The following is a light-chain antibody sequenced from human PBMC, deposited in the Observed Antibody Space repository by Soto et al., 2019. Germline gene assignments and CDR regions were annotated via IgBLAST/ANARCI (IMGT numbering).Light chain of an antibody. Sequence: EIVMTHSPVTLSISPWERSTLSVRAGESVSSNLAWYQQKPGQAPRLLIYGASNRATGIPDRFSGSGSGTDFTLTISRLEPEDFAVYYCQRYGSSGTFGQGTKVDIK. V-gene: IGKV3-20*01. CDR2: GAS. CDR3: QRYGSSGT. J-gene: IGKJ1*01. CDR1: ESVSSN.